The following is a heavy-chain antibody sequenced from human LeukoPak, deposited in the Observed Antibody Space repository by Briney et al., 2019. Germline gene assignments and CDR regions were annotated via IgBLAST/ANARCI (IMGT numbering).Heavy chain of an antibody. J-gene: IGHJ4*02. CDR3: AKETYLSLDY. Sequence: GGSLRLSCAASGFTFSSYGMHWVRQAPGKGLEWVAVISYDGSNKYYADSVKGRFTISRDNSKNTLYLQMNSLRAEDTAVYYCAKETYLSLDYWGQGTLVTVSS. V-gene: IGHV3-30*18. CDR2: ISYDGSNK. CDR1: GFTFSSYG. D-gene: IGHD2/OR15-2a*01.